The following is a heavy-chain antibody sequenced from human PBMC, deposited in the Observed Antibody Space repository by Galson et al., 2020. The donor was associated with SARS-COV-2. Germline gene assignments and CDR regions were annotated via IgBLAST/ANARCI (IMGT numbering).Heavy chain of an antibody. V-gene: IGHV4-30-4*01. CDR2: MYHTGSS. J-gene: IGHJ4*02. Sequence: LSLNCTVSGGSIGSGDYYCSWVRQTPGQGLEGTGHMYHTGSSYYNSSLKRRSTISLDTSKNQFSLRLSSVTAAATAVYFCASGRESSGRFDYCGQGILVTVSS. CDR3: ASGRESSGRFDY. CDR1: GGSIGSGDYY.